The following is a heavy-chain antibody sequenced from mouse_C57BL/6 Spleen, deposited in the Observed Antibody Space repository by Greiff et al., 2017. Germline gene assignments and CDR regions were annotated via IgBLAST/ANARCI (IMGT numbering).Heavy chain of an antibody. CDR1: GFTFSSYA. D-gene: IGHD2-14*01. J-gene: IGHJ2*01. V-gene: IGHV5-4*01. CDR2: ISDGGSYT. Sequence: EVHLVESGGGLVKPGGSLKLSCAASGFTFSSYAMSWVRQTPEKRLEWVATISDGGSYTYYPDNVKGRFTISRDNAKNNLYLQMSHLKSEDTAMYDCATEYDEYDFDYWGQGTTLTVSS. CDR3: ATEYDEYDFDY.